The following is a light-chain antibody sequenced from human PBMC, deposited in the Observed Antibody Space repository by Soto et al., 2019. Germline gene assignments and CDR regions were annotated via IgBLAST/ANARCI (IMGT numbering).Light chain of an antibody. V-gene: IGLV2-14*01. CDR1: SSDVGGYNY. CDR3: SSVTSSTSPV. J-gene: IGLJ2*01. CDR2: DVS. Sequence: QSALTQPASVSGSPGQSITISCTGTSSDVGGYNYVSWYQQHPGKAPKLMIYDVSNRPSGVSNRFSGSKSGNTASLTISGLQAEDEADYYCSSVTSSTSPVFGGGTKLTV.